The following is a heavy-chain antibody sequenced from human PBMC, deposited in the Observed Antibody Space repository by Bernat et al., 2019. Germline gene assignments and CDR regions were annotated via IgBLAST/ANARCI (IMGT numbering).Heavy chain of an antibody. Sequence: EVQLVESGGDLVQPGGSLRVSCAASGFTFSDHHMDWVRQAPGKGLEWVGRTRNKANSYTTEYAASVKGRFTISRDDSKNSLYLQMNSLKTEDTAVYYCARATGTGSDYYYYMDVWGKGTTVTVSS. V-gene: IGHV3-72*01. CDR2: TRNKANSYTT. D-gene: IGHD1-1*01. CDR3: ARATGTGSDYYYYMDV. J-gene: IGHJ6*03. CDR1: GFTFSDHH.